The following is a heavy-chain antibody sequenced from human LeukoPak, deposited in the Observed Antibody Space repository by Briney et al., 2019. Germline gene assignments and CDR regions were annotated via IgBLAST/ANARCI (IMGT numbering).Heavy chain of an antibody. D-gene: IGHD3-9*01. CDR1: GFTFSSYA. V-gene: IGHV3-23*01. Sequence: GGSLRLSCVASGFTFSSYAMSWVRQAPGKGLEWVSAISGSGGSTYYADSVKGRFTISRDNSKNTLYLQMNSLRAEDTAVYYCAKESPMGGGGLRYFDWLFAYDYWGQGTLVTVS. J-gene: IGHJ4*02. CDR3: AKESPMGGGGLRYFDWLFAYDY. CDR2: ISGSGGST.